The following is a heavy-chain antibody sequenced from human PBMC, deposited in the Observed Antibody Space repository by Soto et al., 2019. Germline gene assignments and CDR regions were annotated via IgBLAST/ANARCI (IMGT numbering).Heavy chain of an antibody. CDR3: ARVVATSEEYYYYYYMDV. D-gene: IGHD5-12*01. CDR1: GYTFTSYG. V-gene: IGHV1-18*01. J-gene: IGHJ6*03. Sequence: QVQLVQSGAEVKKPGASVKVSCTASGYTFTSYGISWVRQAPGQGLEWMGWISAYNGNTNYAQKLQGRVTMTTDTSTSTAYMELMSLRSDDTAVYYCARVVATSEEYYYYYYMDVWGKGTTVTVSS. CDR2: ISAYNGNT.